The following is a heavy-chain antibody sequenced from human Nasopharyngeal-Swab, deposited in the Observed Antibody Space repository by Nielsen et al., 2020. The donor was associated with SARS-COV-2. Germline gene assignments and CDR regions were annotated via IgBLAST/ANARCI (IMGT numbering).Heavy chain of an antibody. CDR2: INPNGGGT. CDR1: GYTLTELS. CDR3: ARDPGDYFDY. Sequence: ASVKVSCKVSGYTLTELSMHWVRQAPGKGLEWMGWINPNGGGTNYAQEFQGWVTMTRDTSISTAYMELSRLRSDDTAVYYCARDPGDYFDYWGQGTLVTVSS. J-gene: IGHJ4*02. D-gene: IGHD3-10*01. V-gene: IGHV1-2*04.